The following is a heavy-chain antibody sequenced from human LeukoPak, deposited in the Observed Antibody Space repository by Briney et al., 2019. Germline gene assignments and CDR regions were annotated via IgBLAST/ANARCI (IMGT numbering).Heavy chain of an antibody. CDR2: IRYDGSNK. CDR1: GFTFKNYA. D-gene: IGHD2-21*02. CDR3: AKEAYCGGDCYGNWFDP. Sequence: GGSLRLSCVASGFTFKNYAMTWVRQAPGKGLEWVAFIRYDGSNKYYADSVKGRFTISRDNSKNTLYLQMNSLRAEDTAVYYCAKEAYCGGDCYGNWFDPWGQGTLVTVSS. J-gene: IGHJ5*02. V-gene: IGHV3-30*02.